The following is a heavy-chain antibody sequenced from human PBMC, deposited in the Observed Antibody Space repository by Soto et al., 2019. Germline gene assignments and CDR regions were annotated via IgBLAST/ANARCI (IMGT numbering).Heavy chain of an antibody. D-gene: IGHD6-19*01. J-gene: IGHJ4*02. V-gene: IGHV2-5*02. CDR1: GFSLSTSGVG. CDR3: AHRRPNSSGWVRYFDY. Sequence: QITLKESGPPLVNPTQTLTLTCTFSGFSLSTSGVGVGWIRQPPGKALEWLALIYWDDDKRYSPSLKSRLTITKDTSKNQVVLTMTNMVPVDTATYYCAHRRPNSSGWVRYFDYWGQGTLVTVSS. CDR2: IYWDDDK.